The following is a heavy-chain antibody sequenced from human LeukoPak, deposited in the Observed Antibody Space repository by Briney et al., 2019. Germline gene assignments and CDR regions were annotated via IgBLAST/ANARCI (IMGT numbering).Heavy chain of an antibody. CDR2: INHSGST. V-gene: IGHV4-34*01. J-gene: IGHJ5*02. Sequence: PSETLSLTCAVYGGSFSGYYWSWIRQPPGKGLEWIGEINHSGSTNYNPSLKSRVTISVDTSKNQSSLKLSSVTAADTAVYYCARGLRYCSSTSCRRGWFDPWGQGTLVTVSS. CDR3: ARGLRYCSSTSCRRGWFDP. D-gene: IGHD2-2*01. CDR1: GGSFSGYY.